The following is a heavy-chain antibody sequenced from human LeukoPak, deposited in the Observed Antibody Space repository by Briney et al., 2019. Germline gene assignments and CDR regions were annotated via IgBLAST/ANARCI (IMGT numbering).Heavy chain of an antibody. CDR2: ISSSSSTI. J-gene: IGHJ3*02. D-gene: IGHD4-17*01. CDR3: AKTLLPLTTVTKDVAFDI. Sequence: GGSLRLSCAASGFTFSSYSMNWDRQAPGKGLEWVSYISSSSSTIYYADSVKGRFTISRDNSKNTLYLQMNSLRAEDTAVYYCAKTLLPLTTVTKDVAFDIWGQGTMVTVSS. V-gene: IGHV3-48*01. CDR1: GFTFSSYS.